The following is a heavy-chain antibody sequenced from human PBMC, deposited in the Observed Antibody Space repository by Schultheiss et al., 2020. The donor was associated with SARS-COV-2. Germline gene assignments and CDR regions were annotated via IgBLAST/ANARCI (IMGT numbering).Heavy chain of an antibody. V-gene: IGHV3-64D*06. CDR1: GFTFSSYA. CDR3: VKMAAYCGGDCYSGWYFDL. Sequence: GGSLRLSCSASGFTFSSYAMHWVRQAPGKGLEYVSAISSNGGSTYYADSVKGRFTISRDNSKNTLYLQMSSLRAEDTAVYYCVKMAAYCGGDCYSGWYFDLWGRGTLVTVSS. J-gene: IGHJ2*01. CDR2: ISSNGGST. D-gene: IGHD2-21*02.